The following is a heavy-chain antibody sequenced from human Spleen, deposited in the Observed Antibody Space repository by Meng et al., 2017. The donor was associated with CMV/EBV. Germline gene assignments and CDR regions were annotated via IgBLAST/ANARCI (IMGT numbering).Heavy chain of an antibody. D-gene: IGHD2-2*01. J-gene: IGHJ6*02. CDR1: GFTFDDYG. V-gene: IGHV3-9*01. CDR3: AKVYRPVVPAAGDYYYGMDV. Sequence: GGSLRLSCAASGFTFDDYGMHWVRQAPGKGLEWVSGISWNSGSIGYADSMKGRFTISRDNAKNSLYLQMNSLRAEDTALYYCAKVYRPVVPAAGDYYYGMDVWGQGTTVTVSS. CDR2: ISWNSGSI.